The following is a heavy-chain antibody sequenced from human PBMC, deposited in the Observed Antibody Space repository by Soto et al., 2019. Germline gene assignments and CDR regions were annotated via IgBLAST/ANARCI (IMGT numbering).Heavy chain of an antibody. CDR1: GLAVSTDY. Sequence: ESGGDLVQPGGSLRLSCAASGLAVSTDYMTWVRQAPGKGLEWVSLIYVGGGTYYADSVKGRFTISRDNSNSTLYLQMNSLRAEDTAVYYCAVYAARHWFGPWGQGTLVTVSS. CDR3: AVYAARHWFGP. D-gene: IGHD6-6*01. CDR2: IYVGGGT. J-gene: IGHJ5*02. V-gene: IGHV3-66*01.